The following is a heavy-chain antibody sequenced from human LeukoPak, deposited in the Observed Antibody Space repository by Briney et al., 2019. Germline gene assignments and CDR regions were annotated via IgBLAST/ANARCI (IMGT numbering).Heavy chain of an antibody. CDR1: GYTFTGYY. D-gene: IGHD2-2*01. CDR3: AREELGYCSSTSCYHWFDP. Sequence: ASVKVSCKASGYTFTGYYMHWVRPAPGQGLEWMGWINPNSGGTNYAQKFQGRVTMTRDTSISTAYMELSRLRSDDTAVYYCAREELGYCSSTSCYHWFDPWGQGTLVTVSS. J-gene: IGHJ5*02. V-gene: IGHV1-2*02. CDR2: INPNSGGT.